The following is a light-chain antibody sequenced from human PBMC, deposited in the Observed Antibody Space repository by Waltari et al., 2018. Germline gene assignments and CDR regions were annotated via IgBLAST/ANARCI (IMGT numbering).Light chain of an antibody. CDR3: AAWDDSLAWV. J-gene: IGLJ3*02. Sequence: QSVLTQPPSASGTPGQRVTISCSGSSSNIGSNTVNWYQQLPGTAPKLLIYSNNQRPSGVPGRFSGSKSCTSASLAISGLQSEDEADYYCAAWDDSLAWVFGGGTKLTVL. V-gene: IGLV1-44*01. CDR2: SNN. CDR1: SSNIGSNT.